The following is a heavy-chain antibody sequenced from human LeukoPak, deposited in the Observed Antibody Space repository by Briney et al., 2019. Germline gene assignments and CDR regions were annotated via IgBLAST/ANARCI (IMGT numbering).Heavy chain of an antibody. D-gene: IGHD3-22*01. CDR3: ARGGRITMTPRYYYYGMDV. CDR1: GGSFSGYY. J-gene: IGHJ6*02. Sequence: SETLSLTCAVYGGSFSGYYWSWIRQPPGKGLEWIGEINHSGSTNYNPSLKSRVTISVDTSKNQFSLKLSSVTAADTAVYYCARGGRITMTPRYYYYGMDVWGQGTTVTVSS. V-gene: IGHV4-34*01. CDR2: INHSGST.